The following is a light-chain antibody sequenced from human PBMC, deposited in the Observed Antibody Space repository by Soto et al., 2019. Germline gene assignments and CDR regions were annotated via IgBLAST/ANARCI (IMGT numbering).Light chain of an antibody. CDR3: QSYDSSLNGVV. J-gene: IGLJ3*02. Sequence: QSVLTQPPSVSGAPGQRVTISCTGSSSNIGAGYDVQWYQQLPGTAPKLLIYGNTNRPSGVPDRFSASKSGTSASLAITGLQAEDEFDYYCQSYDSSLNGVVFGGGTKLTVL. V-gene: IGLV1-40*01. CDR1: SSNIGAGYD. CDR2: GNT.